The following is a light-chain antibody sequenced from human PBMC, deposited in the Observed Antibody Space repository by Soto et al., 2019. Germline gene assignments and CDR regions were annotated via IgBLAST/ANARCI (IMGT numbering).Light chain of an antibody. CDR1: ENLSSGF. V-gene: IGKV3-20*01. Sequence: VSTQSPGILSLSPGERATLSCRANENLSSGFLAWYQQRRGQAPRLLIYGASTRATGIPARFSGGGSETDFILTISRVEPEDFAMYYCQHYENSPITFGPGTRLETK. J-gene: IGKJ5*01. CDR3: QHYENSPIT. CDR2: GAS.